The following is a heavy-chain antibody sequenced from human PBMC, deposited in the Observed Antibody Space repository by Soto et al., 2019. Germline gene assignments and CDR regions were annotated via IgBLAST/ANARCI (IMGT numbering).Heavy chain of an antibody. D-gene: IGHD6-19*01. Sequence: GGSLRLSCAASGFTFSSYAMSWVRQAPGKGLEWVSAISGSGGSTYYADSVKGRFTISRDNSKNTLYLQMNSLRAEDTAVYYCAKDPSGGGWYSVDAFDIWGQGTMVTVSS. CDR3: AKDPSGGGWYSVDAFDI. CDR2: ISGSGGST. J-gene: IGHJ3*02. CDR1: GFTFSSYA. V-gene: IGHV3-23*01.